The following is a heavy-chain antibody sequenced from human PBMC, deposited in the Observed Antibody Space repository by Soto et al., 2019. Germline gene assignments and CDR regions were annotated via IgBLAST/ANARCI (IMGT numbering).Heavy chain of an antibody. V-gene: IGHV4-4*02. CDR1: GGSISSSNW. CDR2: IYRSGTT. J-gene: IGHJ4*02. D-gene: IGHD6-19*01. CDR3: ARLRAGENHFDY. Sequence: PSETLSLTCAVSGGSISSSNWWSWVRQPPGKGLEWIGEIYRSGTTNYNPSLKSRVTISLDKSNNQFSLKLSSVTAADTAVYYCARLRAGENHFDYWGQGTXVTVSS.